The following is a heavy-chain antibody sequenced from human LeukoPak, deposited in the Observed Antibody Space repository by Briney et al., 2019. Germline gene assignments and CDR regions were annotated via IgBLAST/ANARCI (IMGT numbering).Heavy chain of an antibody. CDR3: ARDHHSSGYLDY. CDR1: GVSMSSYY. Sequence: KPSETLSLTCSVSGVSMSSYYWSWLRQPPGEGREGIGYIYYSGSTNYNPSLKSRVTISVDTSKNQFSLKLSSVTAADTAVYYCARDHHSSGYLDYWGQGTLVTVSS. CDR2: IYYSGST. D-gene: IGHD3-22*01. V-gene: IGHV4-59*12. J-gene: IGHJ4*02.